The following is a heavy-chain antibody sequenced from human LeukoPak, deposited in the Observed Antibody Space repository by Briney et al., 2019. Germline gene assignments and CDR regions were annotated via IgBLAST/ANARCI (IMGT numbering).Heavy chain of an antibody. CDR2: ISSSSSTI. D-gene: IGHD6-13*01. Sequence: GGSLRLSCAASGFTFSSYSMNCVRQAPGKGLEWVSYISSSSSTIYYADSVKGRFTISRDNAKNSLYLQMNSLRAEDTAVYYCARAPSYSSSWSGYWYFDLWGRGTLVTVSS. J-gene: IGHJ2*01. CDR3: ARAPSYSSSWSGYWYFDL. V-gene: IGHV3-48*04. CDR1: GFTFSSYS.